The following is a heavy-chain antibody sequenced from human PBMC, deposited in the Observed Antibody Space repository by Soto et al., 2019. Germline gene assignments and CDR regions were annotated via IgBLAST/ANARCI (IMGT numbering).Heavy chain of an antibody. J-gene: IGHJ6*02. D-gene: IGHD3-3*01. Sequence: GASVKVSCKASGYTFTSYDINWVRQATGQGLEWMGWMNPNSGNTGYAQKFQGRVTMTRNTSISTAYMELSSLRSEDTAVYYCARFSYYDFWSGYYTDYYYYGMDVWGQGTRVTLSS. V-gene: IGHV1-8*01. CDR3: ARFSYYDFWSGYYTDYYYYGMDV. CDR2: MNPNSGNT. CDR1: GYTFTSYD.